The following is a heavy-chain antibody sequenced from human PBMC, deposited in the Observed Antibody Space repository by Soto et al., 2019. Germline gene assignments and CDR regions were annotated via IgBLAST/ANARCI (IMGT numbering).Heavy chain of an antibody. CDR2: MNPNSGNT. Sequence: QVQLVQSGAEVKKPGASVKVSCKASGYTFTSYDINWVRQATGQGLEWMGWMNPNSGNTGYAQKFQGRVTMTRNXXIXTVXMELSSLRSEDTAVYYCARVAKTYYYDSSGYYYPYWGQGTLVTVSS. V-gene: IGHV1-8*01. J-gene: IGHJ4*02. CDR1: GYTFTSYD. D-gene: IGHD3-22*01. CDR3: ARVAKTYYYDSSGYYYPY.